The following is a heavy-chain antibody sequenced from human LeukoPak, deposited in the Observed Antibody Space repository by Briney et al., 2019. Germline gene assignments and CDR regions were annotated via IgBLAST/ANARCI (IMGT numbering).Heavy chain of an antibody. Sequence: GASVKVSCKASGYTFTTYDINWVRQATGQGLEWMGWMNPNSGNTGDAQKFQGRVTMTRNTSISTAYMELSSLRSEDTAGYYCARGPNNSDGGNSGSAWFDPWGQGTLVTVSS. D-gene: IGHD4-23*01. V-gene: IGHV1-8*01. CDR1: GYTFTTYD. J-gene: IGHJ5*02. CDR2: MNPNSGNT. CDR3: ARGPNNSDGGNSGSAWFDP.